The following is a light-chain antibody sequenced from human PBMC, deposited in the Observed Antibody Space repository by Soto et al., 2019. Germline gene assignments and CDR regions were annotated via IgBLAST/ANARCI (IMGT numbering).Light chain of an antibody. CDR3: AAWDDSLSCPV. CDR2: RNV. V-gene: IGLV1-47*03. CDR1: SSNIGRNN. Sequence: QAVVTQPPSTSATPGQRVTISCSGSSSNIGRNNVFWYQQVPGKAPKLLIYRNVQRPSGVPDRFSGSKSGTSASLAISGLWFDDEAYSSCAAWDDSLSCPVFGGGTKVTVL. J-gene: IGLJ2*01.